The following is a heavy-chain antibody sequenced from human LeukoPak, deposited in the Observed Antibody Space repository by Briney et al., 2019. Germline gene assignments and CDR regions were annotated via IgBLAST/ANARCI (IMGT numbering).Heavy chain of an antibody. D-gene: IGHD6-6*01. V-gene: IGHV1-2*04. Sequence: ASVKVSCKASGYTFTGYYMHWVRQAPGQGLEWMGWINPNSGGTNYAQKFQGWVTMTRGTSISTAYMELSRLRSDDTAVYYCARGDRYSSSSVAFDIWGQGTMVTVSS. CDR3: ARGDRYSSSSVAFDI. CDR2: INPNSGGT. J-gene: IGHJ3*02. CDR1: GYTFTGYY.